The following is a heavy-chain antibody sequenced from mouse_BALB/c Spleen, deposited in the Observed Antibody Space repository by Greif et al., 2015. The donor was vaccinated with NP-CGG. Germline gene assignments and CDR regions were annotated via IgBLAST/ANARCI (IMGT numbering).Heavy chain of an antibody. V-gene: IGHV5-4*02. Sequence: EVQLVESGGGLVKPGGSLKLSCAASGFTFSDYYMYWVRQTPEKRLEWVATISDGGSYTYYPDSVKGRFTISRDNAKNNLYLQMSSLKSEDTAMYYCAREGGYYGSSYDYWGQGTTLTVSS. CDR3: AREGGYYGSSYDY. CDR1: GFTFSDYY. J-gene: IGHJ2*01. CDR2: ISDGGSYT. D-gene: IGHD1-1*01.